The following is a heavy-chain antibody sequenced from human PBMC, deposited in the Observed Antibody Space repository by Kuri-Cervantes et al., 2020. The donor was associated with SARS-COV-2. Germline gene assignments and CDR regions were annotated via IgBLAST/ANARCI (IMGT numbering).Heavy chain of an antibody. CDR3: ASLRYFDWLLYY. Sequence: SETLSLTCTVSGGSISSYYWSWVRQPPGKGLEWIGYIYYSGSTKYNPSLKSRVTISVDTSKNQFSLKLSSVTAADTAVYYCASLRYFDWLLYYWGQGTLVTVSS. J-gene: IGHJ4*02. CDR1: GGSISSYY. D-gene: IGHD3-9*01. V-gene: IGHV4-59*12. CDR2: IYYSGST.